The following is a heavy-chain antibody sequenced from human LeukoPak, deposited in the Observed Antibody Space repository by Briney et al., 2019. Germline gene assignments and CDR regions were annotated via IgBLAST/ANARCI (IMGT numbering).Heavy chain of an antibody. Sequence: SETLSLTCTVSGDSISTYYWSWIRQPPGKGLEWIGYIYYRVTSDYNPSLKSRVTMSVDMSTRQISLKLSSVTAADTAVYYCASGRGSYYYWYLGYWGQGTLVTVSS. CDR3: ASGRGSYYYWYLGY. J-gene: IGHJ4*02. CDR2: IYYRVTS. D-gene: IGHD1-26*01. V-gene: IGHV4-59*01. CDR1: GDSISTYY.